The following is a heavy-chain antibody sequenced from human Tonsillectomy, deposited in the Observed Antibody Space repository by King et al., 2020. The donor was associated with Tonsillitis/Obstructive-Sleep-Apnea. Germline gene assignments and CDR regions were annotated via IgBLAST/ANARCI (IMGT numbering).Heavy chain of an antibody. CDR1: GGSISSYY. CDR2: IYYSGST. V-gene: IGHV4-59*01. CDR3: ARTYYDYIWGSYSPNNWFDP. Sequence: VQLQESGPGLVKPSETLSLTCTVSGGSISSYYWSWIRQPPGKGLEWIGYIYYSGSTNYNPSLKSRVNISVDTSKNQFSLKLSSVTAADTAVYYCARTYYDYIWGSYSPNNWFDPWGQGTLVTVSS. D-gene: IGHD3-16*01. J-gene: IGHJ5*02.